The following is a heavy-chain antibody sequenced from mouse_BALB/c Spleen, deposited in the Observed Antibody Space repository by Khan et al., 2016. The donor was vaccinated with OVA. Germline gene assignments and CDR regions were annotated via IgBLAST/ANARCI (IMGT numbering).Heavy chain of an antibody. CDR2: VNPNTGNT. V-gene: IGHV1-26*01. J-gene: IGHJ3*01. CDR1: GYSFTGYY. CDR3: ARGYDFFAY. Sequence: EVKLEESGPDLVKPGASVKISCKASGYSFTGYYMNWVKQSHGKSLECIGRVNPNTGNTNYNQKFKGKAILTVDTSSSTAYMELRSLTSEDSAVYYCARGYDFFAYWGQGTLVTVSA. D-gene: IGHD2-14*01.